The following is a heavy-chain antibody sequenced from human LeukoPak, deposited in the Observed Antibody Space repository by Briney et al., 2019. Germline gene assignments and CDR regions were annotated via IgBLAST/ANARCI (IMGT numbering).Heavy chain of an antibody. V-gene: IGHV3-74*01. CDR3: ASPRITMVRGVIIEATDN. D-gene: IGHD3-10*01. CDR1: GFTFSSHW. CDR2: INSDGSTT. Sequence: GGSLGLSCAASGFTFSSHWMHWVRQAPGKGLVWVSRINSDGSTTSYADSVKGRFTISRDNAKNSLYLQMNSLRAEDTAVYYCASPRITMVRGVIIEATDNWGQGTLVTVSS. J-gene: IGHJ4*02.